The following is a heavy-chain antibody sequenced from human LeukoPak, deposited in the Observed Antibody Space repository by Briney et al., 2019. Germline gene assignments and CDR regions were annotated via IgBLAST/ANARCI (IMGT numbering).Heavy chain of an antibody. D-gene: IGHD3-22*01. J-gene: IGHJ5*02. CDR2: INPKSGGT. CDR1: GYTFTGYY. Sequence: GASVKVSCKASGYTFTGYYMHWVRQAPGQGLEWMGWINPKSGGTNYAQKFQGRVTMTRDTSISTAYMELSRLRSDDTAVYYCARERGDTMIVVVPAGGFDPWGQGTLVTVSS. CDR3: ARERGDTMIVVVPAGGFDP. V-gene: IGHV1-2*02.